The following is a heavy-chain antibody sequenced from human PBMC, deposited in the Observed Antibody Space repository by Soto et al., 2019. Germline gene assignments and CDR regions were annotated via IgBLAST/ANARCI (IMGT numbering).Heavy chain of an antibody. CDR2: INAGYGNT. J-gene: IGHJ4*02. D-gene: IGHD7-27*01. CDR1: GGSFRSYA. Sequence: QVQLVQSGAEVKKPGSSVQVSCKASGGSFRSYAMHWVRQAPGQRLEWMGWINAGYGNTKSSQKFQDRVTISRDTSASTAYMELTSLRSEDTAVYYCARDTGDGTFDFWGQGTLVTVSS. CDR3: ARDTGDGTFDF. V-gene: IGHV1-3*01.